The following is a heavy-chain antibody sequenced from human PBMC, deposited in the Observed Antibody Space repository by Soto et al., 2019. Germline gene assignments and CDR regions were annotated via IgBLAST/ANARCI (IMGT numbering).Heavy chain of an antibody. CDR2: IDPGDSYI. V-gene: IGHV5-10-1*01. CDR1: GYDFATYW. D-gene: IGHD6-19*01. J-gene: IGHJ4*02. CDR3: ATSTTTTSSGWFYFDH. Sequence: DVQLVQSGAGVKKPGESVRISCQGSGYDFATYWITWVRQMPGKGLEWMGRIDPGDSYINYSPSFQGHVSISVDKSIRTAFLQWRRLQASDTAIYYCATSTTTTSSGWFYFDHWGQGTLVTVSS.